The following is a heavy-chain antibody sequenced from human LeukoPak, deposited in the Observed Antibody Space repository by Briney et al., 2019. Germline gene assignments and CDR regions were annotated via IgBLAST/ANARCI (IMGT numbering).Heavy chain of an antibody. CDR2: INPNSGGT. D-gene: IGHD2-15*01. J-gene: IGHJ4*02. CDR1: GYTFTIYG. V-gene: IGHV1-2*02. Sequence: ASVKVSCKASGYTFTIYGISWVRQAPGQGLEWMGWINPNSGGTNYAQKFQGRVTMTRDTSTSTAYMELSRLRSDDTAAYYCARDRIVVVMGSLGYWGQGTLVTVSS. CDR3: ARDRIVVVMGSLGY.